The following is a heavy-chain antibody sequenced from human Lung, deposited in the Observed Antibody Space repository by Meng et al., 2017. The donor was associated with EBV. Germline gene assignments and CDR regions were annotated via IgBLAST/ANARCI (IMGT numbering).Heavy chain of an antibody. Sequence: QVQLVESXXGXVQPGXXLXXXXXXSGFTFSSYPMHWVRQAPGKGLEWVSFISHDGRNTDYAESVKGRFAISRDKSKSTMYLQMNNVRPEDTAVYYCARVRSLMITSGGFPYWGQGTLVTVS. J-gene: IGHJ4*02. D-gene: IGHD3-16*01. CDR3: ARVRSLMITSGGFPY. CDR2: ISHDGRNT. CDR1: GFTFSSYP. V-gene: IGHV3-30*09.